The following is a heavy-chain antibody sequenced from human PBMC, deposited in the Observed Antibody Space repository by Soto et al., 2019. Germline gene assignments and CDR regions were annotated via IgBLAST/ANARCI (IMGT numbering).Heavy chain of an antibody. V-gene: IGHV1-3*01. J-gene: IGHJ4*02. D-gene: IGHD3-22*01. CDR1: GYTFTSYA. CDR3: AKDYYDSSGYYPPALLFDY. CDR2: INAGNGNT. Sequence: ASVKVSCKASGYTFTSYAMHWVRQAPGQRLEWMGWINAGNGNTKYSQKFQGRVTIARDTSASTAYMELSSLRSEDTAVYYCAKDYYDSSGYYPPALLFDYWGQGTLVTVSS.